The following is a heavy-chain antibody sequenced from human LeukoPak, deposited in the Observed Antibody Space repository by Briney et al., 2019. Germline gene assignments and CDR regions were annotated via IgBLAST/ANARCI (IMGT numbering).Heavy chain of an antibody. CDR2: ISGSGGST. CDR3: AKDGVVGASPPYYLDY. V-gene: IGHV3-23*01. Sequence: GGSLRLSCAACGFTFSSYAMSWVRQAPGKGLEWVSPISGSGGSTYYADSVKGRFTISRDNSKNTLYLQMNSLRAEDTAVYYCAKDGVVGASPPYYLDYWGQGTLVTVSS. CDR1: GFTFSSYA. D-gene: IGHD1-26*01. J-gene: IGHJ4*02.